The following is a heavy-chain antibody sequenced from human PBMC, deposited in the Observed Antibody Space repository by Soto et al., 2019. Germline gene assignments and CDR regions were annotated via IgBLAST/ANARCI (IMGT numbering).Heavy chain of an antibody. CDR3: ASERAKYDNCSHYDY. D-gene: IGHD2-15*01. Sequence: GGSLRLSCAASGFTASSNYMSWVRQAPGKGLEWVSVIYGGGSTYYADSVKGRFTISRDNSKNTLYLQMNSLRAEDTAVYYCASERAKYDNCSHYDYWGQGTLVTVSS. V-gene: IGHV3-53*01. CDR1: GFTASSNY. CDR2: IYGGGST. J-gene: IGHJ4*02.